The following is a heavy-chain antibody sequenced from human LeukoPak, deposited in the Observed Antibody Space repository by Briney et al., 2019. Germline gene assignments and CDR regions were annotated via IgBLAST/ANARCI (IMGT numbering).Heavy chain of an antibody. V-gene: IGHV3-30-3*01. CDR1: GFTFSSYA. D-gene: IGHD3-22*01. J-gene: IGHJ4*02. CDR3: ARDALPITMIVVRLDY. Sequence: GGSLRLSCAASGFTFSSYAMHWVRQAPGKGLEWVAVISYDGSNKYYADSVKGRFTISRDNSKNTLYLQMNSLRAEDTAVYYCARDALPITMIVVRLDYWGQGTLVTVSS. CDR2: ISYDGSNK.